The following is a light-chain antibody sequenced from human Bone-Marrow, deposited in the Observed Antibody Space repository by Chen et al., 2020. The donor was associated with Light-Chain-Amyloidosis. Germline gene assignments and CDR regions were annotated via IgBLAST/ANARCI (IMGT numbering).Light chain of an antibody. Sequence: SYVLTQPSSVSVAPGQTATIACGGNNIGSTSVHWYQQTPGQAPLLVVYDGSDRPSGIPERLSGANAGNTATLTISRVEAGDEADYYCQVWDRRSDRPVFGGGTKLTVL. CDR1: NIGSTS. V-gene: IGLV3-21*02. CDR2: DGS. CDR3: QVWDRRSDRPV. J-gene: IGLJ3*02.